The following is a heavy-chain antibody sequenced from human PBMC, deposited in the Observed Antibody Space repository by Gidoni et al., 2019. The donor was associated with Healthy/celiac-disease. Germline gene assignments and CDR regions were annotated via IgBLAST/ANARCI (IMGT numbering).Heavy chain of an antibody. V-gene: IGHV4-34*01. CDR3: ARKNYYDSSGYYGGSDAFDI. CDR1: GGSFRGYY. CDR2: INHSGST. Sequence: QVQLQQWGAGLLKPSETLSLTCAVYGGSFRGYYWSWIRQPPGKGLEWIGEINHSGSTNYNPSLKSRVTISVDTSKNQFSLKLSSVTAADTAVYYCARKNYYDSSGYYGGSDAFDIWGQGTMVTVSS. D-gene: IGHD3-22*01. J-gene: IGHJ3*02.